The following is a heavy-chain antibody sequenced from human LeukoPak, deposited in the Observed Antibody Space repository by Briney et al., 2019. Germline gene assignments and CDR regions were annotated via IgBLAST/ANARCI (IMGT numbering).Heavy chain of an antibody. CDR2: IQSETDGGTT. Sequence: GGSLRLSCEASGFSFSHAWMTWVRQAPGQGLEWTGRIQSETDGGTTDYAAPGKGRFTISRDDSKNMLYLQMNSMKNEDTAVYYCTTSPQWLENWGQGTLATVSP. D-gene: IGHD6-19*01. V-gene: IGHV3-15*01. CDR3: TTSPQWLEN. CDR1: GFSFSHAW. J-gene: IGHJ4*02.